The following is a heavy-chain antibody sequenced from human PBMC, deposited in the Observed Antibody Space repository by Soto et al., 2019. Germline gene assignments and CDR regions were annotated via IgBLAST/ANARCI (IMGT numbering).Heavy chain of an antibody. CDR2: INGYNGNT. CDR1: GYTFSRSG. Sequence: QVQLVQSGAEVKKPGASVKVSCKASGYTFSRSGISWVRQAPGQGLEWMGWINGYNGNTNYTQKMQGRITMTTDTPTSTSYMELRSLRSDDTAVYYCARMGDVPYYYYRMDVWGQGTTVIVSS. V-gene: IGHV1-18*01. D-gene: IGHD3-16*01. J-gene: IGHJ6*02. CDR3: ARMGDVPYYYYRMDV.